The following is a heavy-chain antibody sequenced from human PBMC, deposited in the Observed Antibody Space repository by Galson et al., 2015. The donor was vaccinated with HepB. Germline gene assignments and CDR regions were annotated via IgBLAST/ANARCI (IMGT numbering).Heavy chain of an antibody. Sequence: PALVKPTQTLTLTCTVSESSLNSVGVCISWIRQPPGKALEWLARIDWDDYTDYRTSLQTRPTISKDTSNNQVVLRVTNMDPVDTATYFCARTSSGPLGAMDVWGQGTTVTVSS. CDR2: IDWDDYT. CDR1: ESSLNSVGVC. CDR3: ARTSSGPLGAMDV. J-gene: IGHJ6*02. D-gene: IGHD4/OR15-4a*01. V-gene: IGHV2-70*11.